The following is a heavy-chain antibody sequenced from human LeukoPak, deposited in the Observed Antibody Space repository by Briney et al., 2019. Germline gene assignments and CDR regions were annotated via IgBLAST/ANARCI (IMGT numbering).Heavy chain of an antibody. CDR2: IYYSGST. CDR1: GGSISSGGYY. Sequence: ASETLSLTCTVSGGSISSGGYYWSWIRQHPGKGLEWIGYIYYSGSTYYNPSLKSRVTISVDTSKNQFSLKLSSVTAADTAVYYCARQVPAAHYYYYYGMDVWGQGTTVTVSS. D-gene: IGHD2-2*01. J-gene: IGHJ6*02. V-gene: IGHV4-31*03. CDR3: ARQVPAAHYYYYYGMDV.